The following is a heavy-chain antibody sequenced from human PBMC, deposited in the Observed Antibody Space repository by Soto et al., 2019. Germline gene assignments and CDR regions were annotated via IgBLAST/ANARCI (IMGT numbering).Heavy chain of an antibody. V-gene: IGHV3-53*01. D-gene: IGHD3-9*01. CDR3: ARGGGYYDILTGYGLYGMDV. CDR2: IYSGGST. CDR1: GFTVSSNY. Sequence: EVQLVESGGGLIQPGGSLRLSCAASGFTVSSNYMSWVRQAPGKGLEWVSVIYSGGSTYYADSVKGRFTISRDNSKNTLYLQMNSLRAEDTAVYYCARGGGYYDILTGYGLYGMDVWGQGTTVTVSS. J-gene: IGHJ6*02.